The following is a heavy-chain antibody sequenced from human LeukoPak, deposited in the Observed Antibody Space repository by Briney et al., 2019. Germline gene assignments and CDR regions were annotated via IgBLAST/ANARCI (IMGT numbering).Heavy chain of an antibody. CDR3: AKDRIVPVTRDH. Sequence: GGSLRLSCAASGFTFSSYAMSWVRQAPGKGLEWVSAISGSGGSTYYADSVKGRFTISRDNSQNTLYLQMSGLRVEDTGTYFCAKDRIVPVTRDHWGQGTLVAVSS. CDR1: GFTFSSYA. V-gene: IGHV3-23*01. J-gene: IGHJ4*02. D-gene: IGHD6-25*01. CDR2: ISGSGGST.